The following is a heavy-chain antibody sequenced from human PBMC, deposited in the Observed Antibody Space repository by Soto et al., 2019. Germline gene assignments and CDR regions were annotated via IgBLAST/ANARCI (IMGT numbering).Heavy chain of an antibody. D-gene: IGHD3-3*01. CDR1: GYTLTELS. V-gene: IGHV1-24*01. CDR3: ATDLLRFLEWPHFDY. Sequence: ASVKVSCKXSGYTLTELSMHRVRQAPGKGLEWMGGFDPEDGETIYAQKFQGRVTMTEDTSTDTAYMELSSLRSEDTAVYYCATDLLRFLEWPHFDYWGQGTLVTVSS. CDR2: FDPEDGET. J-gene: IGHJ4*02.